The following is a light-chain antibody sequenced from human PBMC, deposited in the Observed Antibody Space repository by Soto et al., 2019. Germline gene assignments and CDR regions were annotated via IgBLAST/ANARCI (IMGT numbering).Light chain of an antibody. J-gene: IGLJ2*01. Sequence: QSALTQPPSASGSPGQSVAISCTGTSSDIGAYKFVSWYQQHPGKAPKLIIYEVSRRPSGVPDRFSGSKSGNTASLTVSGLLAEDEADYYCSLYAGTNSVVFGGVTKLTVL. V-gene: IGLV2-8*01. CDR2: EVS. CDR1: SSDIGAYKF. CDR3: SLYAGTNSVV.